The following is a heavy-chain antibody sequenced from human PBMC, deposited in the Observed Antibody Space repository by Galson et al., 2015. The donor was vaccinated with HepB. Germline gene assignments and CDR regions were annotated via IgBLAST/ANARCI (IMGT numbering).Heavy chain of an antibody. CDR1: GFTLSEYY. D-gene: IGHD3-16*01. J-gene: IGHJ1*01. CDR3: ARDRGTNAWGATAEYFHQ. V-gene: IGHV3-11*06. Sequence: SLRLSCAASGFTLSEYYMSWIRQAPGKGLEWVTYASTTSRYTDYADSVKGRFTISRDNAKNIVHLQMNSLRADDTGLYYCARDRGTNAWGATAEYFHQWGKGTLVTVSS. CDR2: ASTTSRYT.